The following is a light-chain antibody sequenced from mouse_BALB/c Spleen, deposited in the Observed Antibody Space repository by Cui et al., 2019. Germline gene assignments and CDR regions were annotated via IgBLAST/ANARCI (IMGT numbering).Light chain of an antibody. CDR3: QQGQSYPRT. V-gene: IGKV12-98*01. Sequence: DIETNQPQSSLAASLGDTITITCQASQTINIWLRWYQQKPGNIPKLLIYKASNLQTGVPSRFSGSGSGTGFTLTISSLQPEDIATYYCQQGQSYPRTFGGGTKLEIK. J-gene: IGKJ1*01. CDR1: QTINIW. CDR2: KAS.